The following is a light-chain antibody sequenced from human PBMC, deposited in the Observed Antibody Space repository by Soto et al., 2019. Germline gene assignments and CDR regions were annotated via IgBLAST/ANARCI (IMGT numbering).Light chain of an antibody. CDR1: QTISNY. J-gene: IGKJ3*01. V-gene: IGKV1-39*01. CDR3: QQSYRTPRT. Sequence: DIQMTQSPPSLSASVGDRVTITCRASQTISNYLNWYQQKPGKAPKLLIYAASSLQSRVPSRFSGSGSGTDFTLTISSLQPEDFATYFCQQSYRTPRTFGPGTKVDIK. CDR2: AAS.